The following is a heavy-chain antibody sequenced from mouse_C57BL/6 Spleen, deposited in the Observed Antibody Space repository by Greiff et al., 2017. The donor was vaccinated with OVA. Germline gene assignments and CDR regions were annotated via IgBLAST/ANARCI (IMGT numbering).Heavy chain of an antibody. CDR2: IDPETGGT. V-gene: IGHV1-15*01. D-gene: IGHD2-10*01. CDR3: TRPTPDY. J-gene: IGHJ2*01. CDR1: GYTFTDYE. Sequence: QVHVKQSGAELVRPGASVTLSCKASGYTFTDYEMHWVKQTPVHGLEWIGAIDPETGGTAYNQKFKGKAILTADKSSSTAYMELRSLTSEDSAVYYCTRPTPDYWGQGTTLTVSS.